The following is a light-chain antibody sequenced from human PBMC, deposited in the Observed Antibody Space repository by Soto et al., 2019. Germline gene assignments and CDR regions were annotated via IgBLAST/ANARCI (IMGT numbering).Light chain of an antibody. V-gene: IGKV1-5*03. J-gene: IGKJ4*01. CDR1: QNIRSW. CDR3: QEYNGNSGLT. Sequence: DIEMTQSPSILSASVGDRVTITCRAGQNIRSWLAWYQQKPGKAPELLIYSASGLESGVPSRFSGSGFGTEFTLTISSVQPDDFATYYCQEYNGNSGLTFGGGTKVEIK. CDR2: SAS.